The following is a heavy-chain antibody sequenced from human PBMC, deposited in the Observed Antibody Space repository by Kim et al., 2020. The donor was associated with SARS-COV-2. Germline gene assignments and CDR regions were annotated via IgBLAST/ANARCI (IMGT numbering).Heavy chain of an antibody. Sequence: YADYVKGRFTISRDNAKNTLYMQMTSLRVEDTAVYYCARAGWQMAQFFDYWGHGTLVTVSS. V-gene: IGHV3-74*01. D-gene: IGHD2-15*01. CDR3: ARAGWQMAQFFDY. J-gene: IGHJ4*01.